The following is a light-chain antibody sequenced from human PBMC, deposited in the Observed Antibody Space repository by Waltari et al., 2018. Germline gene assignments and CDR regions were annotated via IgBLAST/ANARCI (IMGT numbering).Light chain of an antibody. CDR3: QHRSNWPSLT. CDR1: QSVSSS. Sequence: EIVLTQSPATLSLSPGERATLSCRASQSVSSSLAWYQQKGGQAPRLLIYDASNRAAGIPARFSCSGSGTDFTLTISSLEPEDFTVYYCQHRSNWPSLTFGGGTKVEI. V-gene: IGKV3-11*01. J-gene: IGKJ4*01. CDR2: DAS.